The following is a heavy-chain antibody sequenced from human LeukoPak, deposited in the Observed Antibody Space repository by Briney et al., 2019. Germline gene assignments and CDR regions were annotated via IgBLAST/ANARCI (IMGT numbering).Heavy chain of an antibody. CDR1: GFTFSSYA. V-gene: IGHV3-30-3*01. CDR3: ARGQHLDYLDY. D-gene: IGHD6-13*01. Sequence: PGGSLRLSCVASGFTFSSYAMHWVRQAPGKGLEWVAVISYDGSNKYYADSVKGRFTISRDNSKNTLYLQMNSLRAEDTAVYYCARGQHLDYLDYWGQGTLVTVSS. CDR2: ISYDGSNK. J-gene: IGHJ4*02.